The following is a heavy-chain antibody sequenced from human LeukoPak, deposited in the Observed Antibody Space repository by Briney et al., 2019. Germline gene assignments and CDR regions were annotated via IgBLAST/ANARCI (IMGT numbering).Heavy chain of an antibody. D-gene: IGHD3-22*01. CDR1: GGSISSYY. V-gene: IGHV4-59*01. CDR2: IYYSGST. CDR3: ARGDYDSSGYSCDAFDI. J-gene: IGHJ3*02. Sequence: SETLSLTCTVSGGSISSYYWSWIRQPPGKGLEWIGYIYYSGSTNYNPSLKSRVTISVDMSKNQFSLKLSSVTAADTAVYYCARGDYDSSGYSCDAFDIWGQGTMVTVSS.